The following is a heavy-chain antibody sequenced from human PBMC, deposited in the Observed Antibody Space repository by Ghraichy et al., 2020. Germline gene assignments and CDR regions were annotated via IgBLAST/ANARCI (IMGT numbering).Heavy chain of an antibody. CDR1: GGTFSSYA. J-gene: IGHJ6*03. Sequence: SVKVSCKASGGTFSSYAISWVRQAPGQGLEWMGGIIPIFGTANYAQKFQGRVTITADESTSTAYMELSSLRSEDTAVYYCARDFPLRFLEWQAVGDYYYYMDVWGKGTTVTVSS. V-gene: IGHV1-69*13. D-gene: IGHD3-3*01. CDR2: IIPIFGTA. CDR3: ARDFPLRFLEWQAVGDYYYYMDV.